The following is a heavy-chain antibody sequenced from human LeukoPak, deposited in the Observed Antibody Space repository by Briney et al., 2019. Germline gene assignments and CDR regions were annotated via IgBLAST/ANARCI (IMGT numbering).Heavy chain of an antibody. CDR3: AKVGRIAAAGPETFDI. CDR2: ISYDGSNK. Sequence: GGSLRLSCAASGFTFSSYGMHWVRQAPGKGLEWVAVISYDGSNKYYADSVKGRFTISRDNSKNTLYLQMNSLRAEDTAVYYCAKVGRIAAAGPETFDIWGQGTMVTVSS. D-gene: IGHD6-13*01. J-gene: IGHJ3*02. CDR1: GFTFSSYG. V-gene: IGHV3-30*18.